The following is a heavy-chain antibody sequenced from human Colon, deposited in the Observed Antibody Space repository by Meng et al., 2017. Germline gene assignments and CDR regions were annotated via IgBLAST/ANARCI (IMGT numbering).Heavy chain of an antibody. V-gene: IGHV4-4*02. Sequence: QVQLRESGPGLVKPSATLSLTCVVTGDSITSNNWWSWVRQPPGKGLEWVGEIPHRGSAAYNPSLKSRVSMSIDIPKNQFSLNLTSVTAADTAVYYCLRGSGGSVWGQGTLVTVSS. J-gene: IGHJ4*02. CDR2: IPHRGSA. D-gene: IGHD3-10*01. CDR1: GDSITSNNW. CDR3: LRGSGGSV.